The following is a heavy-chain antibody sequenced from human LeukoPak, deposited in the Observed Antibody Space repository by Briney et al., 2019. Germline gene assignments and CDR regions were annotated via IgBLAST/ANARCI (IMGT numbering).Heavy chain of an antibody. V-gene: IGHV3-21*01. Sequence: GGSLRLSCAASGFTFSSYVMSWVRQAPGKGLEWVSSISSSSSYIYYADSVKGRFTISRDNAKNSLYLQMNSLRAEDTAVYYCARAARAAADAFDIWGQGTMVTVSS. J-gene: IGHJ3*02. D-gene: IGHD6-13*01. CDR2: ISSSSSYI. CDR1: GFTFSSYV. CDR3: ARAARAAADAFDI.